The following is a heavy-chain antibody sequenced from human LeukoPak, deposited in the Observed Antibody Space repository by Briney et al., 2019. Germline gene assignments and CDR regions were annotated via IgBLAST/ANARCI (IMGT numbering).Heavy chain of an antibody. D-gene: IGHD1-26*01. CDR2: IRHDGSKK. CDR3: AKVPSGNQFDP. CDR1: VFSFSSSG. Sequence: GGPLRLSCGASVFSFSSSGMLWVRQAPGKGLEWVAFIRHDGSKKYYANSVKGRFTISRDNSKNTVYVQMNTLRPEDTAVYYCAKVPSGNQFDPWGQGTLVTVSS. J-gene: IGHJ5*02. V-gene: IGHV3-30*02.